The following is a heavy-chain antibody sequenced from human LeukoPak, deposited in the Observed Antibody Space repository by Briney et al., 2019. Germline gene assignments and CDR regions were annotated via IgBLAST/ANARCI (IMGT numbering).Heavy chain of an antibody. D-gene: IGHD3-22*01. CDR3: ARIRDSSGYYYFDYYYYMDV. Sequence: ASVKVSCKASGYTFTGYYIQWVRQAPGQGLEWMGWINPHSGGTNYAQKFQGRVTMTRDTSISTAYMELSRLRSDDTAVYYCARIRDSSGYYYFDYYYYMDVWGKGTTVTVSS. CDR2: INPHSGGT. J-gene: IGHJ6*03. V-gene: IGHV1-2*02. CDR1: GYTFTGYY.